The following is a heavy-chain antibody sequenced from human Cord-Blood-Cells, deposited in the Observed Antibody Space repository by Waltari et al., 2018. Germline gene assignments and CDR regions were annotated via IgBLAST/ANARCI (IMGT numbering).Heavy chain of an antibody. CDR1: GFTFSSYG. Sequence: QVQLVESGGGVVQPGRSLRLSCAASGFTFSSYGMPWVRQAPGKGLGWVAVIWDDGSNKDYADTVKVRFTISRDNSKNTLYLQRNSLRAEDTAVYYCARDRNSGSGSYYYWGQGTLVTVSS. J-gene: IGHJ4*02. CDR3: ARDRNSGSGSYYY. V-gene: IGHV3-33*01. D-gene: IGHD1-26*01. CDR2: IWDDGSNK.